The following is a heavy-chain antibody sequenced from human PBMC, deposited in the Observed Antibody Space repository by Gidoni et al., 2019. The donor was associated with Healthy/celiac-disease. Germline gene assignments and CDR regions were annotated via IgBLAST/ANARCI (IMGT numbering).Heavy chain of an antibody. CDR3: ARAVAGPMGQLGWFDP. CDR2: SSGRGCST. V-gene: IGHV3-23*01. Sequence: EVQLLESGGGLVQPGGSLRLYCAASGFTFSSHAMSCVRHAPGKGLEWVSASSGRGCSTYNAASVKGRFTISRENSKNTLYLQMNSLRAEDTAVYYCARAVAGPMGQLGWFDPWGQGTLVTVSS. J-gene: IGHJ5*02. D-gene: IGHD6-19*01. CDR1: GFTFSSHA.